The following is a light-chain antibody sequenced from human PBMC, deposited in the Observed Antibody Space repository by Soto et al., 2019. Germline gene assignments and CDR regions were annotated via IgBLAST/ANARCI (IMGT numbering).Light chain of an antibody. Sequence: EIVMTQSPATLSVSPGERATLSCRASQSVSSNLAWYQQKPGQAPRLLIYVTSNRATGIPARFSGSGSGTDFTLTISTLQSEDFAVYYCQQYNKWPLTFGGGTKVEIK. CDR2: VTS. CDR1: QSVSSN. V-gene: IGKV3-15*01. CDR3: QQYNKWPLT. J-gene: IGKJ4*01.